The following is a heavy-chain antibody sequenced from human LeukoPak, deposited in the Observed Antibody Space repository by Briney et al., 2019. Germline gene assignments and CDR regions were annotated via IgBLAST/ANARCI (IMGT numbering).Heavy chain of an antibody. CDR3: ARGGDDSGLYFAY. D-gene: IGHD3-22*01. CDR2: INPQTGAT. V-gene: IGHV1-2*02. J-gene: IGHJ4*02. Sequence: GASVKVSCKASGYSFTGFYIHWVRQAPGQGLECMAWINPQTGATNYAQKFKGRITTTRDLSITTAYMEVTTLRSDDTAVYYCARGGDDSGLYFAYWGQGTLVTVSS. CDR1: GYSFTGFY.